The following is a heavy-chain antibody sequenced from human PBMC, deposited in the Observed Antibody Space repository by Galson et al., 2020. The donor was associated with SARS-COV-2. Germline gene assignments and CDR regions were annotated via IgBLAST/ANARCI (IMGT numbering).Heavy chain of an antibody. D-gene: IGHD6-13*01. J-gene: IGHJ3*02. CDR3: AREPFLAAAGGAFDI. CDR2: IYSGGST. Sequence: GGSLRLSCAASGFTVSSNYMSWVRQAPGKGLEWVSVIYSGGSTYYADSVKGRFTISRDNSKNTLYLQMNSLRAEDTAVYYCAREPFLAAAGGAFDIWGQGTMVTVSS. CDR1: GFTVSSNY. V-gene: IGHV3-53*01.